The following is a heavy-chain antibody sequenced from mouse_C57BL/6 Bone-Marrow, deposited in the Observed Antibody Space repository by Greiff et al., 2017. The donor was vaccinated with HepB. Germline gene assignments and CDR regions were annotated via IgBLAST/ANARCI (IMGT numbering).Heavy chain of an antibody. D-gene: IGHD1-1*01. Sequence: EVQLVESGGGLVKPGGSLKLSCAASGFTFSDYGMHWVRQAPEKGLEWVAYISSGSSTIYYAETVKGRFTISRDNAKNTLFLQMTSLRSEDTAMYYCAKRGGRSYYWYFDVWGTGTTVTVSS. J-gene: IGHJ1*03. CDR1: GFTFSDYG. V-gene: IGHV5-17*01. CDR3: AKRGGRSYYWYFDV. CDR2: ISSGSSTI.